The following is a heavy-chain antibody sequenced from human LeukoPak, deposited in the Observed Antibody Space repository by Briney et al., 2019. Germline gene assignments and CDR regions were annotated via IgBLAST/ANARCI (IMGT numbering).Heavy chain of an antibody. Sequence: SETLSLTCTVSGGSISSYYWSWIRQPPGKGLEWFGYIHYSGSTNYNPSLKSRVTISVETSKNQFSLKLTSVTAEDTAVYYCARAPYRGYAYWGQGTLVTVSS. CDR2: IHYSGST. V-gene: IGHV4-59*01. D-gene: IGHD5-12*01. CDR1: GGSISSYY. J-gene: IGHJ4*02. CDR3: ARAPYRGYAY.